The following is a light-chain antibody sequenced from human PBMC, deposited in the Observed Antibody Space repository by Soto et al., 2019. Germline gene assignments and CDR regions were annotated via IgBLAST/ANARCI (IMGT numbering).Light chain of an antibody. CDR1: SIDITPYNY. CDR3: SSYTSSTNYV. V-gene: IGLV2-14*01. CDR2: EVS. Sequence: QSSLTYPAPVSGSPGQSLTISRTGTSIDITPYNYVSWYQQHPGKAPKLIIYEVSYRPSGISNRFSGSKSGNTASLTISGLQAEDEADYCCSSYTSSTNYVFGTGTKVTV. J-gene: IGLJ1*01.